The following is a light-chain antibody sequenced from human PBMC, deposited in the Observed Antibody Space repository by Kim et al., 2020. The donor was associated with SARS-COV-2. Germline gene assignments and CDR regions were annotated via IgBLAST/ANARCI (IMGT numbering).Light chain of an antibody. J-gene: IGLJ2*01. CDR3: QAWASSTVV. V-gene: IGLV3-1*01. CDR2: QDS. CDR1: KLGDKY. Sequence: SYELTQPPSVSVSPGQTASITCSGDKLGDKYACWYQQKPGQFPVLVIYQDSKRPSGIPERFSGSNSGNTATLTISGTQAMDEADYYCQAWASSTVVFGGG.